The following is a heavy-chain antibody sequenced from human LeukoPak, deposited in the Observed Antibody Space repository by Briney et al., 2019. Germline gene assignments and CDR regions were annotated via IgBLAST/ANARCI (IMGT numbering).Heavy chain of an antibody. J-gene: IGHJ4*02. CDR1: GGSFSGYY. Sequence: SETLSLTCAVFGGSFSGYYWSWIRQSPEKGLEWIGEMSHTGATNYNPSLKSRVTVSVDTSKNQFSLKLSSVTAADTAVYYCARGHSSGWYGPFDYRGQGTLVTVSS. V-gene: IGHV4-34*01. CDR3: ARGHSSGWYGPFDY. D-gene: IGHD6-19*01. CDR2: MSHTGAT.